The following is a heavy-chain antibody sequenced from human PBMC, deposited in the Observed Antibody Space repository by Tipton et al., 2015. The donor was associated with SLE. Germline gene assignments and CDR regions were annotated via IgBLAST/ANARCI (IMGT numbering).Heavy chain of an antibody. CDR1: GFTFSTSA. CDR2: IWYDGSNK. V-gene: IGHV3-33*01. Sequence: RSLRLSCAASGFTFSTSAMHWVRQAPGKGLEWVAVIWYDGSNKFYADFVKGRFTISRDNSKNTVSLQMNSLRVEDTAVYFCARGRGGEFLDYWGQGTLVTVSS. J-gene: IGHJ4*02. CDR3: ARGRGGEFLDY. D-gene: IGHD3-16*01.